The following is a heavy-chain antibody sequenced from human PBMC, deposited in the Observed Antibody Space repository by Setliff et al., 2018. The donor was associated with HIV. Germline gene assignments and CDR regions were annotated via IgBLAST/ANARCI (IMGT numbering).Heavy chain of an antibody. D-gene: IGHD5-12*01. CDR3: AREIWGQVAHVPYGMDV. CDR2: IYNTGST. CDR1: GGSISSGGFY. J-gene: IGHJ6*02. V-gene: IGHV4-31*03. Sequence: PSETLSLTCTVTGGSISSGGFYWTWIRQHPGRGLEWIGYIYNTGSTYHNPPLKSRVTMSVDTSKNQFSLKVRYVTAADTAIYYCAREIWGQVAHVPYGMDVWGQGTTVTVSS.